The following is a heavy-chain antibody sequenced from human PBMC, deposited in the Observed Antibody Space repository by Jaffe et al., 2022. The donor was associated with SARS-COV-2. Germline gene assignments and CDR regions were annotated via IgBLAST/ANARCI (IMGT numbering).Heavy chain of an antibody. J-gene: IGHJ5*02. V-gene: IGHV3-23*04. CDR3: AKDSYGGFGPRDNWFDP. CDR1: GFTFNSYA. D-gene: IGHD3-10*01. Sequence: EVQLVESGGGLVQPGGSLRLSCAASGFTFNSYAMTWVRQAPGKGLEWVSSISGSGGSTYYADSVKGRISISRDNSKNTVYLQMNSLRADDTAIYYCAKDSYGGFGPRDNWFDPWGQGTLVTVSS. CDR2: ISGSGGST.